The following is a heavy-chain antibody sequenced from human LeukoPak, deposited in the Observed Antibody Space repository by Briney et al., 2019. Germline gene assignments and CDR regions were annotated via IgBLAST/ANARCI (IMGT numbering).Heavy chain of an antibody. CDR3: AREYSGSYYVAAFDV. CDR2: ISDGGGRT. Sequence: GGSLRLSCAASGFTFSSYAMSWVRQAPGKGLEWVSTISDGGGRTYYADSVKGRFTISRDNSKNTLYLQMNSLRAEDTAVYYCAREYSGSYYVAAFDVWGQGTLVTVSS. V-gene: IGHV3-23*01. CDR1: GFTFSSYA. J-gene: IGHJ3*01. D-gene: IGHD1-26*01.